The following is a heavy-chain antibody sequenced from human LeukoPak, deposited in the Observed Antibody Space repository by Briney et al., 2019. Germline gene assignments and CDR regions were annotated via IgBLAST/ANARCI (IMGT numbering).Heavy chain of an antibody. CDR3: ARNKAVTFNWFDP. J-gene: IGHJ5*02. D-gene: IGHD6-19*01. CDR1: GGSISSYY. V-gene: IGHV4-59*01. Sequence: SETLSLTCTVSGGSISSYYWSWIRQPPGKGLEWIGYISYSGSTNYNPSLKSRVAISVDTSKNQFSLKLSSVTAADTAVCYCARNKAVTFNWFDPWGQGTLVTVSS. CDR2: ISYSGST.